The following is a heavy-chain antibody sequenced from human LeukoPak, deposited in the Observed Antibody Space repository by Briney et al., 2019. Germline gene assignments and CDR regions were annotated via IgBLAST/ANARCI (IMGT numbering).Heavy chain of an antibody. CDR3: AKAQGAWYYFDS. D-gene: IGHD6-13*01. CDR2: IYSGGST. J-gene: IGHJ4*02. CDR1: GFTVSSNY. Sequence: PGGSLRLSCAASGFTVSSNYMSWVRQAPGKGLEWVSVIYSGGSTYYADSVKGRFTMTRDNSKNTIFLQLNNARADDTAVYFCAKAQGAWYYFDSWGQGTLVTVSS. V-gene: IGHV3-53*01.